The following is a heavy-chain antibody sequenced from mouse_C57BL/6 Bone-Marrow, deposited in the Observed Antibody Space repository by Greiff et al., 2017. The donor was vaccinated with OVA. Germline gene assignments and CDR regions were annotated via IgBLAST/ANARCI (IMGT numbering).Heavy chain of an antibody. V-gene: IGHV1-55*01. J-gene: IGHJ4*01. Sequence: QVQLQQPGAELVKPGASVKMSCKASGYTFTSYWITWVKQRPGQGLEWIGDIYPGSGSTNYNAKFKSKATLTVDTSSSTAYMQLSSLTSEDSAVYYGARCAYYSNAYYALDYWGQGTTVTVSS. CDR1: GYTFTSYW. CDR2: IYPGSGST. D-gene: IGHD2-5*01. CDR3: ARCAYYSNAYYALDY.